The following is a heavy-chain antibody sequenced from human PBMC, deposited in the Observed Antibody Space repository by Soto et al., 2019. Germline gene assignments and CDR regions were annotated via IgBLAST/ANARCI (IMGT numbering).Heavy chain of an antibody. CDR3: AGESAGYYYDSSGYYPHYFDY. Sequence: ASVKVSCKASGYTFTGYYMHWVRQAPGQGLEWMGWINPNSGGTNYAQKFQGRVTMTRDTSISTAYMELSRLRSDDTAVYYCAGESAGYYYDSSGYYPHYFDYWGQGXLVTVSS. D-gene: IGHD3-22*01. CDR2: INPNSGGT. V-gene: IGHV1-2*02. J-gene: IGHJ4*02. CDR1: GYTFTGYY.